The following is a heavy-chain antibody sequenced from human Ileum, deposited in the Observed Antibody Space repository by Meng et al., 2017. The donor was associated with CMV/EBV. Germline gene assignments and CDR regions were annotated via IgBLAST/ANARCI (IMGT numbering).Heavy chain of an antibody. CDR2: IYGGATT. J-gene: IGHJ4*02. CDR1: GFTVSDNY. Sequence: GESLKISCAASGFTVSDNYMSWARQAPGKGLEWVSLIYGGATTYYADSVKGRFSISRDNSKNTVSLQMNSLRAEDTAVYYCARGFYDSRGYTIYWGKG. D-gene: IGHD3-22*01. V-gene: IGHV3-53*01. CDR3: ARGFYDSRGYTIY.